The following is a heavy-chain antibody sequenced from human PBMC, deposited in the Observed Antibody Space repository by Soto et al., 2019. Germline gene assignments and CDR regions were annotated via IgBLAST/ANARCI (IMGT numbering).Heavy chain of an antibody. V-gene: IGHV4-39*01. Sequence: QLQLQESGPGLVKPSETLSLTCTVSGGSISSSSYYWGWIRQPPGKGLGWIGSIYYSGSTYYNPSLKSRVTISVDTSNNQFSMKLSSVTAADTAVYYCARPVYGDPPYYYYYMDVWGKGTTVTVSS. CDR2: IYYSGST. D-gene: IGHD4-17*01. CDR3: ARPVYGDPPYYYYYMDV. J-gene: IGHJ6*03. CDR1: GGSISSSSYY.